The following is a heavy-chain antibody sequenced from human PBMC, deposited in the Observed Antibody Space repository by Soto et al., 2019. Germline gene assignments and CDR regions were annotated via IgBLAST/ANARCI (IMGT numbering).Heavy chain of an antibody. CDR3: VTVFPLANSLSDD. J-gene: IGHJ4*02. V-gene: IGHV3-15*01. Sequence: GVSPRVSCAASGFTFSNVWLSWVRQGPGKVLEWLGRIKSRTENETTDYASPARGRFIISRDDSKNMLYPQLNSLKSGETGVYSSVTVFPLANSLSDDWGLGT. D-gene: IGHD3-16*01. CDR1: GFTFSNVW. CDR2: IKSRTENETT.